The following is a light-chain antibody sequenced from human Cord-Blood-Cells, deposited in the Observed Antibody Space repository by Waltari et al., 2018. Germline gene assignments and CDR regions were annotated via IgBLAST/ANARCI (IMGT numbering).Light chain of an antibody. CDR1: QSVSSY. J-gene: IGKJ4*01. CDR3: QQRSNWPPLT. V-gene: IGKV3-11*01. CDR2: DAY. Sequence: EIVLTQSPATLSLSPGERATLSCRASQSVSSYLAWSQQKPGQAPRLLIYDAYNRATGIPARFSGSGSGTDFTLTISSLEPEDFAVYYCQQRSNWPPLTFGGGTKVEIK.